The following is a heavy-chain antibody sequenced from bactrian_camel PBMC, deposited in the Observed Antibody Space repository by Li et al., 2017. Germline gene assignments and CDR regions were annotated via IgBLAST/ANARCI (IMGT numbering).Heavy chain of an antibody. V-gene: IGHV3S53*01. D-gene: IGHD4*01. CDR3: AADPYSCYSDSDGPTTY. Sequence: HVQLVESGGGSAQVGESLKLSCATSGYTGSSYCMGWYRQAPGKERERVAGIDSDGSTNYADSVKGRFTISHDNDKNTLYLQMNSLKPEDTAMYYCAADPYSCYSDSDGPTTYWGQGTQVTVS. CDR2: IDSDGST. J-gene: IGHJ4*01. CDR1: GYTGSSYC.